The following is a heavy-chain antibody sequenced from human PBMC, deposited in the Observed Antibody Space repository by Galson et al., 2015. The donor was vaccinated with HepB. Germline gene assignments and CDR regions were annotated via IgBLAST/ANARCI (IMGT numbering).Heavy chain of an antibody. V-gene: IGHV4-39*01. J-gene: IGHJ4*02. Sequence: LSLTCTVSGGSISSGSYYWGWIRQPPGKGLEWIGSIYYSGRTNYNPSLKSRVTISADTSKNQFSLKLTSVTAADTALYYCARRGEAAIDYWGQGTLVTVSS. CDR2: IYYSGRT. CDR1: GGSISSGSYY. CDR3: ARRGEAAIDY. D-gene: IGHD3-10*01.